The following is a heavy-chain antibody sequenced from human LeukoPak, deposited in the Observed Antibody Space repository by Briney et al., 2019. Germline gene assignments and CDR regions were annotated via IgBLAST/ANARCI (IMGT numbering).Heavy chain of an antibody. CDR3: AKMGLKQWPYNYFDY. CDR1: GFTFSSYG. Sequence: GGSLRLSCVASGFTFSSYGMHWVRQAPGKGPEWVAVTWFDGSNKYYADSVKGRLTISRDNSKNTLYLEMNSLRAEDTAVYYCAKMGLKQWPYNYFDYWGQGTLVTVSS. V-gene: IGHV3-33*03. CDR2: TWFDGSNK. D-gene: IGHD6-19*01. J-gene: IGHJ4*02.